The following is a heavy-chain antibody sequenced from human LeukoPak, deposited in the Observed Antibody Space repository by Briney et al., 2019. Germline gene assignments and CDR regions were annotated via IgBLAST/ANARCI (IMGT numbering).Heavy chain of an antibody. CDR3: ARDGYNLFDY. CDR1: GFTFDDYA. V-gene: IGHV3-9*01. J-gene: IGHJ4*02. CDR2: ISWHSGSI. D-gene: IGHD5-12*01. Sequence: PGGSLRLSCAASGFTFDDYAMHWVRQAPGKGLEWVSGISWHSGSIGYADSVKGRFTISRDNAKNSLYLQMNSLRDEDTAVYYCARDGYNLFDYWGQGTLVTVSS.